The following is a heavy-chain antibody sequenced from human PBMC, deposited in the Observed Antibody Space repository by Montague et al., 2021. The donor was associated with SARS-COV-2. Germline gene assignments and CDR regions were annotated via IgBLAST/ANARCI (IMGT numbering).Heavy chain of an antibody. D-gene: IGHD3-22*01. Sequence: SETLSLTCAVYGGSFSDYYWSWIRQPPGKGLEWIGGINHTGATNHNPSLKSRVTLSMDTSKNQFSLNLKSVTAADTAVYYCARGLIRINMAVVIFIGGQYWFDSWGQGTLVTVTS. CDR3: ARGLIRINMAVVIFIGGQYWFDS. CDR2: INHTGAT. V-gene: IGHV4-34*01. J-gene: IGHJ5*01. CDR1: GGSFSDYY.